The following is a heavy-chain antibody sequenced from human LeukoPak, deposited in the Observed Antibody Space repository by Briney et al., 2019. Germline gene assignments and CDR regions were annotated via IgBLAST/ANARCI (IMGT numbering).Heavy chain of an antibody. J-gene: IGHJ4*02. V-gene: IGHV3-74*01. CDR3: ASITGGNQDY. CDR2: INTDGSST. Sequence: GGSLRLSCAASGFTFSSYWMHWVRQAPGKGLVWVSRINTDGSSTSYADSVKGRFTISRDNSKNTLYLQVNSLRAEDTAVYYCASITGGNQDYWGQGTLVTVSS. D-gene: IGHD4-23*01. CDR1: GFTFSSYW.